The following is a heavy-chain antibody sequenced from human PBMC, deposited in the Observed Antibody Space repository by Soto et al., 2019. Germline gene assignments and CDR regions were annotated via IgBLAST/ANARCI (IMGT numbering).Heavy chain of an antibody. CDR3: AGEKGVAVAGSAYYYGMDV. J-gene: IGHJ6*02. V-gene: IGHV3-21*01. D-gene: IGHD6-19*01. Sequence: GGSLRRSCGASGFTFSSYSINWVGQAPGKGLEWVSSISSSSSYIYYADSVKGRFTISRDNAKNSLYLQMNSLRAEDTAVYYCAGEKGVAVAGSAYYYGMDVWGQGTTVTVSS. CDR2: ISSSSSYI. CDR1: GFTFSSYS.